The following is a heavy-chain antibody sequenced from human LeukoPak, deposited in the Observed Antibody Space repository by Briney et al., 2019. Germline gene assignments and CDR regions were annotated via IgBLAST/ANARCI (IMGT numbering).Heavy chain of an antibody. CDR2: IYYSGST. J-gene: IGHJ5*02. V-gene: IGHV4-39*07. CDR1: GGSISSSSYY. Sequence: SETLSLTCTVSGGSISSSSYYWGWIRQPPGKGLEWIGSIYYSGSTYYNPSLKSRVTISVDTSKNQFSLKLSSVTAADTAVYYCARGRYSSRFNWFDPWGQGTLVTVSS. CDR3: ARGRYSSRFNWFDP. D-gene: IGHD6-13*01.